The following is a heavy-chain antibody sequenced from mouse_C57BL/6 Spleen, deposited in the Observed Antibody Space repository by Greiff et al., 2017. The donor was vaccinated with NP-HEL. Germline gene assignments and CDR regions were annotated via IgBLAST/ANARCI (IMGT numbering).Heavy chain of an antibody. D-gene: IGHD2-5*01. Sequence: QVQLQQSGPELVKPGASVKISCKASGYAFSSSWMNWVKQRPGKGLEWIGRIYPGDGDTNYHGKFKGKATLTADKSSSTAYMQLSSLTSEDSAVYFCARRAYYSNYVGGYYFDYWGQGTTLTVSS. CDR1: GYAFSSSW. CDR2: IYPGDGDT. V-gene: IGHV1-82*01. J-gene: IGHJ2*01. CDR3: ARRAYYSNYVGGYYFDY.